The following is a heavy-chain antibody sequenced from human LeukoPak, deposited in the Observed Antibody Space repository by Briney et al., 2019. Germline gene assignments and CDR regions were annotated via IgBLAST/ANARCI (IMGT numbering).Heavy chain of an antibody. CDR1: GYTFTSYD. CDR3: AIGLRLAVAGIFDY. D-gene: IGHD6-19*01. J-gene: IGHJ4*02. Sequence: ASVKVSCXASGYTFTSYDINWVRQATGQGLAWMGWMNPNSGGTNYAQKFQGRVTMTRDTSISTAYMELSRLRSDDTAVYYCAIGLRLAVAGIFDYWGQGTLVTVSS. CDR2: MNPNSGGT. V-gene: IGHV1-2*02.